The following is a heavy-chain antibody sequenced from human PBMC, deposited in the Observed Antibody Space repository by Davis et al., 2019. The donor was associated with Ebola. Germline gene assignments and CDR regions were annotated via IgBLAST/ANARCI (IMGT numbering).Heavy chain of an antibody. Sequence: GESLKISCKGSGYSFTSYWIGWVRQMPGKGLEWMGRFDPSDSYTNYSPSFQGHVTISADKSISTAYLQWSSLKASDTAMYYCARQDSNFHFDYWGQGTLVTVSS. J-gene: IGHJ4*02. D-gene: IGHD4-11*01. CDR2: FDPSDSYT. V-gene: IGHV5-10-1*01. CDR3: ARQDSNFHFDY. CDR1: GYSFTSYW.